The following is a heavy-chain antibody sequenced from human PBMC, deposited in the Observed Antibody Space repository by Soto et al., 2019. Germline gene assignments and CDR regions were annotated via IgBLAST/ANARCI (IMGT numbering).Heavy chain of an antibody. D-gene: IGHD3-22*01. CDR3: ARDQYYYDSSGYPGAFDI. V-gene: IGHV3-21*01. Sequence: PVGSLRLSCAASGFTFSSYSMNWVRQAPGKGLEWVSSISSSSSYIYYADSVKGRFTISRDNAKNSLYLQMNSLRAEDTAVYYCARDQYYYDSSGYPGAFDIWGQGTMVTVSS. J-gene: IGHJ3*02. CDR2: ISSSSSYI. CDR1: GFTFSSYS.